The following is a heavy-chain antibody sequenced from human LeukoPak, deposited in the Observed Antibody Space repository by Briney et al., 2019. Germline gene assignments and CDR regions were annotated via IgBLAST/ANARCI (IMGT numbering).Heavy chain of an antibody. Sequence: ASVKVSCKASGGTFSSYAISWVRQAPGQGLEWMGGIIPIFGTANYAQKFQGRVTITADKSTSTAYMELSSLRSEDTAVYYCAREDYDFWSGHKYNWFDPWGQGTLVTVSS. CDR2: IIPIFGTA. V-gene: IGHV1-69*06. J-gene: IGHJ5*02. CDR3: AREDYDFWSGHKYNWFDP. CDR1: GGTFSSYA. D-gene: IGHD3-3*01.